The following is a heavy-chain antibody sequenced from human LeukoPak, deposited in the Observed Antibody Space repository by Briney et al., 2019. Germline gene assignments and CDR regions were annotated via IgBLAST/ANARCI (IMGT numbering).Heavy chain of an antibody. Sequence: GGSLRLSCAASGFTVSSNYMSWVRQAPGKGLEWVSVIYSGGSTYYADSVKGRFTISRDNAKNMLYLQINSLRVEDKTIYYYARXGKLEPTAMASWGQGSPVVVAS. CDR3: ARXGKLEPTAMAS. CDR1: GFTVSSNY. J-gene: IGHJ5*02. V-gene: IGHV3-53*01. CDR2: IYSGGST. D-gene: IGHD5-18*01.